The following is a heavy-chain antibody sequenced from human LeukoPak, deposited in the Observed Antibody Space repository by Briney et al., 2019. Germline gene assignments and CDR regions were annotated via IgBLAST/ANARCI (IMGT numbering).Heavy chain of an antibody. D-gene: IGHD6-13*01. V-gene: IGHV3-53*01. CDR2: IYSGGST. Sequence: GGSLRLSCAASGFTVSSNYMSWVRQAPGKGLEWVSVIYSGGSTYYADSVKGRFTISRDNAKNSLYLQMNSLRAEDTAVYYCARLVRDAFDIWGQGTMVTVSS. J-gene: IGHJ3*02. CDR3: ARLVRDAFDI. CDR1: GFTVSSNY.